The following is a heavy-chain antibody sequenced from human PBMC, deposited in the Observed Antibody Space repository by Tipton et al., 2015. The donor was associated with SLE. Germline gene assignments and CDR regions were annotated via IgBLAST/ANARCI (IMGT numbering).Heavy chain of an antibody. CDR2: IWYDGSNK. CDR1: GFTFSSYG. D-gene: IGHD1-26*01. V-gene: IGHV3-30*18. Sequence: RSLRLSCAASGFTFSSYGMHWVRQAPGKGLEWVAVIWYDGSNKYYADSVKGRFTISRDNSKNMLYLQMNSLRAEDTAVYYCAKGLIVGANAFDIWGQGTMVTVSS. CDR3: AKGLIVGANAFDI. J-gene: IGHJ3*02.